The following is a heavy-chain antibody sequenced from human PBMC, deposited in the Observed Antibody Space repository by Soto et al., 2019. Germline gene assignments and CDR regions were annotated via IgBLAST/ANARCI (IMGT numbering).Heavy chain of an antibody. CDR3: ARGRGIDVSRHKMYSGSYRYFDY. Sequence: SETLSLTCAVYGGSFSGYYWSWIRQPPGKGLEWIGEINHSGSTNYNPSLKSRVTISVDTSKNQFSLKLSSVTAADTAVYYCARGRGIDVSRHKMYSGSYRYFDYWGQGTLVTVSS. CDR1: GGSFSGYY. J-gene: IGHJ4*02. CDR2: INHSGST. D-gene: IGHD1-26*01. V-gene: IGHV4-34*01.